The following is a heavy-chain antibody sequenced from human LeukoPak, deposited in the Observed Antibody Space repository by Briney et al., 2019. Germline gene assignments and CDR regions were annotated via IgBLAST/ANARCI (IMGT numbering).Heavy chain of an antibody. Sequence: GGSLRLSCAASGFTFSHYHMSWIRQAPGKGLEWVSHISGSSGYTNYADSVKGRFTISRDNAKNSLHLQMNSLRAEDTAVYYCARARGNYVYYPFDYWGQGALVTVSS. V-gene: IGHV3-11*05. D-gene: IGHD4-17*01. CDR1: GFTFSHYH. J-gene: IGHJ4*02. CDR2: ISGSSGYT. CDR3: ARARGNYVYYPFDY.